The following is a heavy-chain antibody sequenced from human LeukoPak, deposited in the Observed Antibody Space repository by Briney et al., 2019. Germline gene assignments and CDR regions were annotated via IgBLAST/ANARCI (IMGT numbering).Heavy chain of an antibody. D-gene: IGHD6-6*01. Sequence: ASVKVSCKASGGTFSSYAISWVRQAPGQGLEWMGWINTNTGNPTYAQGFTGRFVFSLDTSVSTSFLQISSLKAEDTAVYYRARGKTISARLLGYWGQGTLVTVSS. CDR3: ARGKTISARLLGY. CDR2: INTNTGNP. CDR1: GGTFSSYA. J-gene: IGHJ4*02. V-gene: IGHV7-4-1*02.